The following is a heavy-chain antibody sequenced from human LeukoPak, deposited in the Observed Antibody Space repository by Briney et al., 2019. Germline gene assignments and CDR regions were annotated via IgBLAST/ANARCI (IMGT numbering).Heavy chain of an antibody. CDR2: IYYDGTT. D-gene: IGHD3-22*01. CDR1: GVPISSHY. Sequence: PSETLSLTCTVSGVPISSHYWSWSRQPPGKGLEWIGNIYYDGTTNYNPSPRSRITISIDTSRNQFSLRLSSVTTADSAMYYCARSGDSSAYFGSWGQGTLVAVP. J-gene: IGHJ4*02. CDR3: ARSGDSSAYFGS. V-gene: IGHV4-59*11.